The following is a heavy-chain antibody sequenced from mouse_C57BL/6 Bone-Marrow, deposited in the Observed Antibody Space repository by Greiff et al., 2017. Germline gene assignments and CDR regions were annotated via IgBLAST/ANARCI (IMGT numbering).Heavy chain of an antibody. D-gene: IGHD2-3*01. CDR3: ARRGLLGYAMDY. CDR1: GYTFTSYW. Sequence: QVQLQQPGAELVRPGSSVKLSCTASGYTFTSYWMHWVKQRPIQGLEWIGNIDPSDSETHYNQKFKDKATLTVDKSSSTAYMQLSSLTSEDSAVYYCARRGLLGYAMDYWGQGTSVTVSS. V-gene: IGHV1-52*01. CDR2: IDPSDSET. J-gene: IGHJ4*01.